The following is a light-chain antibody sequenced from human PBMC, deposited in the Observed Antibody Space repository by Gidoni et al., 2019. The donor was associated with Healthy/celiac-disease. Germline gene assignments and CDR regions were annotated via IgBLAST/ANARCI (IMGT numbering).Light chain of an antibody. CDR3: QQYNNWPLT. CDR2: GAS. CDR1: QSVSSN. J-gene: IGKJ4*01. V-gene: IGKV3-15*01. Sequence: GERATLSCRASQSVSSNLAWYQQKPGQAPRLLIYGASTRATGIPARFSGSGSGTEFTLTISSLQSEDYAVYYCQQYNNWPLTFGGGTKVEIK.